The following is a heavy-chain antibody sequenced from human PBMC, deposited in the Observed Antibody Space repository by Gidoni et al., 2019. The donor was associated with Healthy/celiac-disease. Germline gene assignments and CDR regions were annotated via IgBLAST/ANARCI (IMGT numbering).Heavy chain of an antibody. V-gene: IGHV3-23*01. J-gene: IGHJ4*02. CDR1: GFTVSSYA. D-gene: IGHD6-19*01. CDR3: AKKPRIAVAGVSDY. CDR2: IRGSGGST. Sequence: EVQLLESGGGLVQPGGSLRLSCAAGGFTVSSYAMSWVRQAPGKGLEWVSAIRGSGGSTYYADSVKGRFTISRYNSKNTLYLQMNSLRAEDTAVYYCAKKPRIAVAGVSDYWGQGTLVTVSS.